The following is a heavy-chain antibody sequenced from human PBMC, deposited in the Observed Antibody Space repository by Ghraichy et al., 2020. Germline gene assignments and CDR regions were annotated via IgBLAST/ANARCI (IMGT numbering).Heavy chain of an antibody. Sequence: SETLSLTCAVSGGSISSSNWWSWVRQPPGKGLEWIGEIYHSGSTNYNPSLKSRVTISVDKSKNQFSLKLSSVTAADTAVYYCARSMGPPVGATHNPFDYWGQGTLVTVSS. CDR3: ARSMGPPVGATHNPFDY. CDR2: IYHSGST. CDR1: GGSISSSNW. J-gene: IGHJ4*02. D-gene: IGHD1-26*01. V-gene: IGHV4-4*02.